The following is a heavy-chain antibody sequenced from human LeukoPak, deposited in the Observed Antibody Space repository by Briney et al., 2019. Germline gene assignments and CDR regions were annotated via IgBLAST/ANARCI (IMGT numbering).Heavy chain of an antibody. CDR2: IYYSGST. CDR3: ARGYSANYGRFDY. D-gene: IGHD1-26*01. V-gene: IGHV4-59*01. J-gene: IGHJ4*02. Sequence: SETLSLTCTVSRGPLSSYYWSWIRQPPGKGLEWIGYIYYSGSTNYNPSLKSRVTISVDTSKNQFSLKLSSVTAADTAFYYCARGYSANYGRFDYWGQGTLVTVSS. CDR1: RGPLSSYY.